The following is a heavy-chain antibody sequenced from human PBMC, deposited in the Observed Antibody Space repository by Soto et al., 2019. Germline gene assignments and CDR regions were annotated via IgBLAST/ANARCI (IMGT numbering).Heavy chain of an antibody. CDR3: ARARSAAMVTIPTDY. V-gene: IGHV3-33*05. CDR2: ISYDGSNK. Sequence: GGSLRLSCAASGFTSSSYGMRWVRQAPGKGLEWVAVISYDGSNKYYADSVKGRFTISRDNSKNTLYLQMNSLRAEDTAVYYCARARSAAMVTIPTDYWGQGTLVTVSS. CDR1: GFTSSSYG. D-gene: IGHD5-18*01. J-gene: IGHJ4*02.